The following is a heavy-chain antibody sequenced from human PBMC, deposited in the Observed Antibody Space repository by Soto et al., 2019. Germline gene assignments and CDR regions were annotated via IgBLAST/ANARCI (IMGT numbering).Heavy chain of an antibody. CDR3: ARESGYDSSNFDY. CDR2: IYYSGST. CDR1: GGSISSGDYY. Sequence: PSETLSLTCTVSGGSISSGDYYWSWIRQPPGKGLEWIGYIYYSGSTNYNPSLKSRVTISVDTSKNQFSLKLSSVTAADTAVYYCARESGYDSSNFDYWGQGTLVTVSS. V-gene: IGHV4-61*08. D-gene: IGHD5-12*01. J-gene: IGHJ4*02.